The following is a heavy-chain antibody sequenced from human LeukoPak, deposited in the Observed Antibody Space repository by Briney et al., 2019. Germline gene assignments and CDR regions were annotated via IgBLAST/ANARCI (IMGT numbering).Heavy chain of an antibody. D-gene: IGHD6-13*01. CDR2: MNPNSGNT. Sequence: ASVKVSCKASGYTFTSYDINWVRQATGQGLEWMGWMNPNSGNTGYAQKFQGRVTMTRNTSISTAYMELSSLRSEDTAVYYCARADSSSWTSYYYSGLDVWGQGTTVTVSS. J-gene: IGHJ6*02. CDR3: ARADSSSWTSYYYSGLDV. CDR1: GYTFTSYD. V-gene: IGHV1-8*01.